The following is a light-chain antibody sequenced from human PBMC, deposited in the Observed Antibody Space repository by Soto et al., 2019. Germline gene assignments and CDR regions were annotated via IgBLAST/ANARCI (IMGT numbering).Light chain of an antibody. CDR2: GAA. V-gene: IGKV3-15*01. CDR3: QQYKNWPRT. J-gene: IGKJ1*01. CDR1: QSVSSN. Sequence: EVVMTQSPDSLSVSPGERATLSCRASQSVSSNLAWYQQKLGQAPRLLIYGAATRATGISARFSGSGSGTEFTLTISSLQSVDFAIYYCQQYKNWPRTFGQGTRVEIK.